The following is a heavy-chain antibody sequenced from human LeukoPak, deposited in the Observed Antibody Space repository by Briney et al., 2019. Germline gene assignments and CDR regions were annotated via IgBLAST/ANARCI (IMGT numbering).Heavy chain of an antibody. Sequence: GESLKISCKGSGYSFTSYWIAWVGQMPGKGLEWMGIIYPGGSDTRYSPSFQGQVTISADKSISTAYLQWSSLKASDTAMYFCARPRYYDRSGYLHDAFDIWGQGTMVTVSS. CDR2: IYPGGSDT. CDR1: GYSFTSYW. J-gene: IGHJ3*02. V-gene: IGHV5-51*01. D-gene: IGHD3-22*01. CDR3: ARPRYYDRSGYLHDAFDI.